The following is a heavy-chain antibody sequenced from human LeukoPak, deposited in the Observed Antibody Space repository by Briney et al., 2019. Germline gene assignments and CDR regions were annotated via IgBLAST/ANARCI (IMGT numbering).Heavy chain of an antibody. V-gene: IGHV3-23*01. J-gene: IGHJ4*02. CDR2: ISESGDTT. D-gene: IGHD3-22*01. Sequence: GGSLRLSCAASGFTFSSYAMSWVRQAPGKGLEWVSAISESGDTTYYPDSVKGRFTISRDNSKNTLYLQMNSLRAEDTAVYYCVKEHLVVFGTGDFWGQGTLVTVSS. CDR3: VKEHLVVFGTGDF. CDR1: GFTFSSYA.